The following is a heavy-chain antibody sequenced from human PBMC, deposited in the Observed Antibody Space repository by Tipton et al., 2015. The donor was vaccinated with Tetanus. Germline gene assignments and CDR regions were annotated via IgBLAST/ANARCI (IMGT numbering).Heavy chain of an antibody. D-gene: IGHD1-14*01. CDR2: ISRSGDNT. CDR1: GFTFNIFG. J-gene: IGHJ4*02. CDR3: AMEASPGLRNDY. Sequence: SLRLSFAATGFTFNIFGMSWVRQAPGKGLEWVSGISRSGDNTFYADSVKGRFTISRDNSKNTLYLQMNSLRAEDTAIYYCAMEASPGLRNDYWGQGTLVTVSS. V-gene: IGHV3-23*01.